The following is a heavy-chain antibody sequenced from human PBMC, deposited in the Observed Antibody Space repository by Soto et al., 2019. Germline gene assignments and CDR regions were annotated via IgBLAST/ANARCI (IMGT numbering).Heavy chain of an antibody. CDR2: ISAYNGNT. Sequence: ASVKVSCKASGYTFTSYGISWVRQAPGQGLEWMGWISAYNGNTNYAQKPQGRVTMTTDTSTSTAYMELRSLRSDDTAVYYCARDLGGAVAGTISFDYWGQGTLVTVSS. CDR3: ARDLGGAVAGTISFDY. J-gene: IGHJ4*02. CDR1: GYTFTSYG. D-gene: IGHD6-19*01. V-gene: IGHV1-18*04.